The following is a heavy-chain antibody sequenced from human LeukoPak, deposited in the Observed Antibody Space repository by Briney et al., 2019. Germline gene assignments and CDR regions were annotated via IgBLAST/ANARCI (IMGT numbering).Heavy chain of an antibody. CDR1: GFTFSDYY. J-gene: IGHJ4*02. CDR2: ISSSSSYT. CDR3: ARGSRVWFGELLFDY. V-gene: IGHV3-11*06. D-gene: IGHD3-10*01. Sequence: GGSLRLSCAASGFTFSDYYMSWIRQAPGKGLEWVSYISSSSSYTNYADSVKGRFTISRDNAKNSLYLQMNSLRAEDTAVYYCARGSRVWFGELLFDYWGQGTLITVSS.